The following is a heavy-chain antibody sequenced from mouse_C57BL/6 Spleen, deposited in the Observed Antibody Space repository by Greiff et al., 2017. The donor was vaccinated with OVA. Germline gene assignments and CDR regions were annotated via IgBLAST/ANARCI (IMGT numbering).Heavy chain of an antibody. CDR3: ARQRDYYGNDDWYVDV. CDR1: GFTFSDYG. Sequence: EVKLVESGGGLVQPGGSLKLSCAASGFTFSDYGMAWVRQAPRKGPEWVAFSSNLAYRIYYADTVTGRFTISRENAKNTLYLEMSSLRSEDTAMYYCARQRDYYGNDDWYVDVWGTGTTVTVSS. D-gene: IGHD2-2*01. J-gene: IGHJ1*03. CDR2: SSNLAYRI. V-gene: IGHV5-15*01.